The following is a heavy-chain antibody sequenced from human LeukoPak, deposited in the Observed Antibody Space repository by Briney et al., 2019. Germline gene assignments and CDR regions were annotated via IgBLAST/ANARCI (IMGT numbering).Heavy chain of an antibody. CDR3: ARERDTSFDY. V-gene: IGHV3-30*04. J-gene: IGHJ4*02. Sequence: GGSLRLSCAASGFTFSSYAMSWVRQAPGKGLEWVAVISYDGSNKYYADSVKGRFTISRDNSKNTLYLQMNSLRAEDTAVYYCARERDTSFDYWGQGTLVTVSS. CDR2: ISYDGSNK. D-gene: IGHD2-2*01. CDR1: GFTFSSYA.